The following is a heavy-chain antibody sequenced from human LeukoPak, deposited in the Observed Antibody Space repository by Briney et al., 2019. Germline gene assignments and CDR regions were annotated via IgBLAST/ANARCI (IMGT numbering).Heavy chain of an antibody. V-gene: IGHV3-74*01. CDR1: GFTFSSYW. CDR3: ARDLYGGKGYY. J-gene: IGHJ4*02. D-gene: IGHD4-23*01. Sequence: PGGSLRLCCAASGFTFSSYWMHWVRQAPGKGLVWVSRINSDGSNTKYADSVKGRFTISRDNGKNTVYLQMDSLRADDTAVYYFARDLYGGKGYYWGQGTLVTVSS. CDR2: INSDGSNT.